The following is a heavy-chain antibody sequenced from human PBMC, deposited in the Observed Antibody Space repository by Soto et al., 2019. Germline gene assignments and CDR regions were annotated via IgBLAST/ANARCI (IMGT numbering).Heavy chain of an antibody. D-gene: IGHD6-13*01. CDR1: GGSISSYY. J-gene: IGHJ4*02. Sequence: SETLSLTCTVSGGSISSYYWSWIRQLPGKGLEWIGYIYYSGSTNYSPSLKSRVTISVDTSKNQFSLKLSSVTAADTAVYYCARTGGIANFDYWGQGTLVTVSS. CDR2: IYYSGST. V-gene: IGHV4-59*01. CDR3: ARTGGIANFDY.